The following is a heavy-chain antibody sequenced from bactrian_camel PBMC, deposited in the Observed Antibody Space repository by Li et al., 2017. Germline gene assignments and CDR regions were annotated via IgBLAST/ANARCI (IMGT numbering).Heavy chain of an antibody. V-gene: IGHV3S40*01. J-gene: IGHJ4*01. D-gene: IGHD6*01. CDR3: AASSRVIGGSLLVQDVYNY. Sequence: DVQLVESGGGSVQAGGSLRLSCAASGFIFSIYGMSWVRQAPGKGLEWVSAIDDGGDSAFYADSVKGRFTISQDYGKSTVSLQMNSLEAEDTATYYCAASSRVIGGSLLVQDVYNYWGQGTQVTVS. CDR1: GFIFSIYG. CDR2: IDDGGDSA.